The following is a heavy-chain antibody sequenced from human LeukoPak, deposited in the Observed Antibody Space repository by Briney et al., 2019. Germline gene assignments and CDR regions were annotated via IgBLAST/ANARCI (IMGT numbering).Heavy chain of an antibody. CDR3: AKDPRITMIDRGYFDY. D-gene: IGHD3-22*01. V-gene: IGHV3-30-3*01. CDR2: ISSDGSDK. J-gene: IGHJ4*02. Sequence: PGGSLTLSCAASGFTFSPHAMRWVRQAPGKGLKWVAVISSDGSDKYYADSVQGRFTISRDNSKNTLYLQMNSLSPEDTAVYYCAKDPRITMIDRGYFDYWGQGTLVTVSS. CDR1: GFTFSPHA.